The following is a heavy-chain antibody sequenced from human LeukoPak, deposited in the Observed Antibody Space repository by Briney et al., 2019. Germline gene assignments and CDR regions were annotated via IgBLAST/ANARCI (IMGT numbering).Heavy chain of an antibody. CDR1: GFTFTNYW. J-gene: IGHJ4*02. CDR3: ARDGHYYGSGSYHL. D-gene: IGHD3-10*01. CDR2: IKQDGSQK. V-gene: IGHV3-7*01. Sequence: GGSLRLSCVASGFTFTNYWMNWVRQAPGKGLEWVASIKQDGSQKSYVDSVKGRFTISRDNAKNSLSLQMDSLRGEDTAVYYCARDGHYYGSGSYHLWGQGTLVTVSS.